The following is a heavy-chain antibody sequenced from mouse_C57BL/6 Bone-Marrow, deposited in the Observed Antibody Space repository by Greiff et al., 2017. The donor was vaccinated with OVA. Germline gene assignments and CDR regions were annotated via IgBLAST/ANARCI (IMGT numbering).Heavy chain of an antibody. CDR3: ARQFTTVVGDY. Sequence: VQLQQSGPELVKPGASVKISCKASGYTFTDYYMNWVKQSHGKSLEWIGDINPNNGGTSYNQKFKGKATLTVDKSSSTAYMELRSLTSEDSAVYYCARQFTTVVGDYWGQGTTLTVSS. D-gene: IGHD1-1*01. V-gene: IGHV1-26*01. CDR2: INPNNGGT. CDR1: GYTFTDYY. J-gene: IGHJ2*01.